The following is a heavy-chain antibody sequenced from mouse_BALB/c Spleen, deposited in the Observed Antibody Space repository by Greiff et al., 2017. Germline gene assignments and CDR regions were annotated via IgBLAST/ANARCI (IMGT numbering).Heavy chain of an antibody. CDR1: GFNIKDTY. Sequence: EVQLVESGAELVKPGASVKLSCTASGFNIKDTYMHWVKQRPEQGLEWIGRIDPANGNTKYDPKFQGKATITADTSSNTAYLQLSSLTSEDTAVYYCASIGGNYGFAYWGQGTLVTVSA. CDR3: ASIGGNYGFAY. V-gene: IGHV14-3*02. CDR2: IDPANGNT. D-gene: IGHD2-1*01. J-gene: IGHJ3*01.